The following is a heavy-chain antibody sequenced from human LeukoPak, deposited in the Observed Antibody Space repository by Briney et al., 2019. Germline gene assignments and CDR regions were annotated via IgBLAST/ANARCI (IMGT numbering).Heavy chain of an antibody. J-gene: IGHJ4*02. CDR3: AHRRNGYTAFDYFDY. V-gene: IGHV2-5*02. D-gene: IGHD5-24*01. CDR2: IYWDDDK. Sequence: SGPTLVKPTQTLTLTCTFSGFSLSTCGVGVGWIRQPPGKALEWLALIYWDDDKRYSPSLKSRLTITKDTSKNQVVLTMTNMDPVDTATYYCAHRRNGYTAFDYFDYWGQGTLVTVSS. CDR1: GFSLSTCGVG.